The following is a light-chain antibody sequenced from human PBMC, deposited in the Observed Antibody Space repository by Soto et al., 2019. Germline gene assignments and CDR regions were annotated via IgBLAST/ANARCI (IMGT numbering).Light chain of an antibody. V-gene: IGLV2-23*01. CDR3: CSYAGSSTYV. J-gene: IGLJ1*01. CDR2: EGS. Sequence: QSALTQPRSVSGSPGQSVTISCTGTSSDVDDYKFVSWYQHHPGKAPKLMIYEGSKRPSGVSNRFSGSKSGNTASLTISGLQAEDEADYYCCSYAGSSTYVFGTGTKLTVL. CDR1: SSDVDDYKF.